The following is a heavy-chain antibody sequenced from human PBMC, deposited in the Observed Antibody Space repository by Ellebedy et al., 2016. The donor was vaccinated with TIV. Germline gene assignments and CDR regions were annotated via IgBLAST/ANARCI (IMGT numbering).Heavy chain of an antibody. Sequence: GGSLRLXXAASGFTFSSYYMNWVRQAPGKGLEWVANIKRDGSDEYYVDSVKGRFTISRDNAKNSLYLQMNSLRAEDTAVYYCAGRGYWGQGTLVTVSS. J-gene: IGHJ4*02. CDR1: GFTFSSYY. CDR2: IKRDGSDE. V-gene: IGHV3-7*01. CDR3: AGRGY.